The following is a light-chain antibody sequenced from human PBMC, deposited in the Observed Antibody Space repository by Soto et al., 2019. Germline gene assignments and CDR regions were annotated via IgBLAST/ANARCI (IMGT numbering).Light chain of an antibody. CDR3: CSYAGKV. Sequence: QSALTQPASVSGSPGQSISISYTGTSSDVGSYNLVSWYQQHPGKAPKLMIYEGSKRPSGVSNRFSGSKSGNTASLTISGLQAEDEADYYCCSYAGKVFGTGTKVTVL. CDR2: EGS. J-gene: IGLJ1*01. V-gene: IGLV2-23*01. CDR1: SSDVGSYNL.